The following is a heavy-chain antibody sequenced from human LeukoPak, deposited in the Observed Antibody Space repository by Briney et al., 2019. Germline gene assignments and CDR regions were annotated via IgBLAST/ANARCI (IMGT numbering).Heavy chain of an antibody. CDR2: ISSSGSYI. J-gene: IGHJ4*02. D-gene: IGHD1-26*01. Sequence: GGSLRLSCAASGFTFSSYSMNWVRQAPGKGLEWVSSISSSGSYIYYADSVKGRFTISRDNAKNSLYLQMNSLRAEDTAVYYCARDRGIVGAWEGYYFDYWGQGTLVTVSS. V-gene: IGHV3-21*01. CDR1: GFTFSSYS. CDR3: ARDRGIVGAWEGYYFDY.